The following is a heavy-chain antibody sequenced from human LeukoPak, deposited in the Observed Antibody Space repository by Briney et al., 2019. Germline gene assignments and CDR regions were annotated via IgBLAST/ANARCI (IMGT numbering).Heavy chain of an antibody. CDR1: GFTFRSYE. CDR2: ISGSDSTM. D-gene: IGHD3-10*01. V-gene: IGHV3-48*03. Sequence: PGGSLRLYCSASGFTFRSYEMNWVRQAPGKGLEWISYISGSDSTMFYADSVKGRFTISRDNAKNSLYLQMKSLRDEDTAVYYCARGGSRGSFDYWGQGTLVTVSS. J-gene: IGHJ4*02. CDR3: ARGGSRGSFDY.